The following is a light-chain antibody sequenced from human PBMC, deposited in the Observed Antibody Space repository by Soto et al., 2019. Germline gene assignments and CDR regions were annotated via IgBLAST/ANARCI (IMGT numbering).Light chain of an antibody. CDR3: QQYGSSPPSST. J-gene: IGKJ5*01. Sequence: PGERATLSCLSSQSVSGNFLAWYQVKPGQAPRLVVYGASTRATGIPDRFSGRGSGTDFTLTISRLEPEDFAVYYCQQYGSSPPSSTFGQGTRLEIK. CDR1: QSVSGNF. CDR2: GAS. V-gene: IGKV3-20*01.